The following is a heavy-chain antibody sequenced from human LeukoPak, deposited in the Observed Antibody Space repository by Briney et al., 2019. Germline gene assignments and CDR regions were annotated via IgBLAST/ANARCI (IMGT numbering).Heavy chain of an antibody. CDR1: GYPIGSSHY. J-gene: IGHJ2*01. CDR3: ARVVSQAAPDWYMDV. Sequence: SETLSLTCDVPGYPIGSSHYWGCIRQPPGRGLQWIGHVNFHGTSAYNASLRGRVTISIEAAKNRFSLRLTSVTGADAAIYYCARVVSQAAPDWYMDVWGGGTVVIVSS. V-gene: IGHV4-38-2*01. CDR2: VNFHGTS. D-gene: IGHD2-21*01.